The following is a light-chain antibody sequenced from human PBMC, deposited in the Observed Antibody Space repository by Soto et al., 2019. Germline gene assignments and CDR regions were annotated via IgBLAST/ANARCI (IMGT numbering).Light chain of an antibody. CDR1: QSALYSTNNKNY. CDR3: QQYLNPPRN. CDR2: WAS. Sequence: DIVLTQSPDSLAVSLGERATINCRSSQSALYSTNNKNYLAWYQQKPGQPPKLLIYWASTRESGVPDRFSASGSGTDFTLTISSLQAEDVAVYYCQQYLNPPRNFGQGTQVEI. J-gene: IGKJ1*01. V-gene: IGKV4-1*01.